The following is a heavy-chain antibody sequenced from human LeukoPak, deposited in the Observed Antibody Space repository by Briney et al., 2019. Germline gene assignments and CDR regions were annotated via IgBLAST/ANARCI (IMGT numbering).Heavy chain of an antibody. CDR2: INPNSGGT. Sequence: ASVKVSCKASGYTFTGYYMHWVRQAPGQGLEWMGWINPNSGGTNYAQKFQGRVTTTRDTSISTAYMELSRLRSDDTAVYYCARDNVSWYGGDYYYYGMDVWGQGTTVTVSS. J-gene: IGHJ6*02. CDR1: GYTFTGYY. V-gene: IGHV1-2*02. D-gene: IGHD6-13*01. CDR3: ARDNVSWYGGDYYYYGMDV.